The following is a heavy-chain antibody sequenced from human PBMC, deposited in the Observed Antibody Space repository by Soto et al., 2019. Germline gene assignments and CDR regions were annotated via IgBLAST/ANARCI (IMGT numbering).Heavy chain of an antibody. D-gene: IGHD6-13*01. J-gene: IGHJ5*02. Sequence: QVQLVQSGAEVKKPGASVKVSCKASGYTFTSYDINWVRQATGQGLEWMGWMNPNSGNTGYAQKFQGRVTMSRNTSISTAYMQLSSLRSEDTAVYYCARAAAAGNWFDPWGQGTLVTVSS. CDR3: ARAAAAGNWFDP. CDR1: GYTFTSYD. CDR2: MNPNSGNT. V-gene: IGHV1-8*01.